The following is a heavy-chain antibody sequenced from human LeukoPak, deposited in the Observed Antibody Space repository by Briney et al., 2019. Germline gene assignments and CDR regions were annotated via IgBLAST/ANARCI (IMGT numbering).Heavy chain of an antibody. V-gene: IGHV3-23*01. D-gene: IGHD2-2*01. J-gene: IGHJ4*02. CDR2: ISGSGGST. Sequence: PGGCLRLSCAASGFTFSNYGMSWVRQAPGEGLEWVSAISGSGGSTYYADSVKGRFTISRDNSKNTLYLQMNSLRAEDTAVYYCAKVEDIVVVPAAINYWGQGTLVTVSS. CDR3: AKVEDIVVVPAAINY. CDR1: GFTFSNYG.